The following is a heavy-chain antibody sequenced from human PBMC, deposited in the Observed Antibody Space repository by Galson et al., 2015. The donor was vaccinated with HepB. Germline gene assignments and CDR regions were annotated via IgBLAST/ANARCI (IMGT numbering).Heavy chain of an antibody. Sequence: SLRLSCAASGFTFSSYAMHWVRQAPGKGLEWVAVISYDGSNKYYADSVKGRFTISRDNSKNTLYLQMNSLGAEDTAVYYCVGSSGYDAFDIWGQGTMVTVSS. CDR1: GFTFSSYA. CDR3: VGSSGYDAFDI. J-gene: IGHJ3*02. CDR2: ISYDGSNK. V-gene: IGHV3-30*04. D-gene: IGHD3-22*01.